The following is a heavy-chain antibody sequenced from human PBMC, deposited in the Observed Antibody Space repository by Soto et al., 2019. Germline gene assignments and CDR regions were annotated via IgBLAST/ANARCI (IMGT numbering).Heavy chain of an antibody. V-gene: IGHV3-15*07. CDR2: IKSKTDGGTT. D-gene: IGHD3-3*01. CDR1: GFTFSNAW. CDR3: TTLSITIFGVVLMDV. J-gene: IGHJ6*02. Sequence: PGGALRLSCAAPGFTFSNAWMKWVPPAPGEGLEWVGRIKSKTDGGTTDYAAPVKGRFTISRDDSKNTLYLQMNSLKTEDTAVYYCTTLSITIFGVVLMDVWGQGTTVTVSS.